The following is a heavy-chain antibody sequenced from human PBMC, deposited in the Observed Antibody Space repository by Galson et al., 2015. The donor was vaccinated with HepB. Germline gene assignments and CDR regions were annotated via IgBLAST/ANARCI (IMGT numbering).Heavy chain of an antibody. CDR2: IKRKTDSGTT. D-gene: IGHD5-12*01. CDR3: VTNAIIYDY. CDR1: GFSFSNTR. V-gene: IGHV3-15*01. J-gene: IGHJ4*02. Sequence: SLRLSCAASGFSFSNTRMSWVRQAPGKGLEWVGRIKRKTDSGTTDYAAPVKGRFTISRDDSKNALYLQMSSLKTEDTAVYYCVTNAIIYDYWGQGTLVTVSS.